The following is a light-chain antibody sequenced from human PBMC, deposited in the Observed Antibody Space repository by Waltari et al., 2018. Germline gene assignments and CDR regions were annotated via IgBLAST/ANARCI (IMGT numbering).Light chain of an antibody. J-gene: IGLJ2*01. CDR1: SSDVGGDDS. CDR3: SSQSTNNGVI. CDR2: DVN. V-gene: IGLV2-14*03. Sequence: QSALTQPASVSGSPGQSITISCTGSSSDVGGDDSVSWYEDHPGQAPKVIIYDVNKRPSGVSDRFSGSKSGNTASLTISGLQAEDAATFYCSSQSTNNGVIFGGGTKVTVL.